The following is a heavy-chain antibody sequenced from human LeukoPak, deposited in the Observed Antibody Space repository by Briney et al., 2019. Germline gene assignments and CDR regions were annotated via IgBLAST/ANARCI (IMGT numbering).Heavy chain of an antibody. Sequence: GASVKVSCKASGGTFSSYAISWVRQAPGQGLEWMGGIIPIFGTANYAQKFQGRVTITADESTSTAYMELSSLRSEDTAVYYCARDSSTGGGNSAFGAFDIWGQGTMVTVSS. CDR3: ARDSSTGGGNSAFGAFDI. CDR1: GGTFSSYA. D-gene: IGHD4-23*01. V-gene: IGHV1-69*13. CDR2: IIPIFGTA. J-gene: IGHJ3*02.